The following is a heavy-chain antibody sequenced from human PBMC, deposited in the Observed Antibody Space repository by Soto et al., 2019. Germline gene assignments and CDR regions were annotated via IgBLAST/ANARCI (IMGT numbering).Heavy chain of an antibody. V-gene: IGHV4-61*08. CDR1: GGSIIGGGYY. Sequence: SETQSLTCTVSGGSIIGGGYYWSWISQHPGKGLEWIGYVYYSGTTNYNPSLKSRVTISVDLSKNRFSLRLSSVTTADTALYYCARTTAVPNTLRSRYFFDYWGQGTLVTVSS. CDR2: VYYSGTT. CDR3: ARTTAVPNTLRSRYFFDY. D-gene: IGHD4-17*01. J-gene: IGHJ4*02.